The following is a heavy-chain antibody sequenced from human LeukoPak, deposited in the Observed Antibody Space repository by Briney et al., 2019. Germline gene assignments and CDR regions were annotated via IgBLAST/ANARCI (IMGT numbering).Heavy chain of an antibody. CDR2: IRSKANSYAT. D-gene: IGHD2-2*01. Sequence: PGGSLRLSCAASGFTFSGSAMHWVRQAPGKGLEWVGRIRSKANSYATAYAASVKGRFTISRDDSKNTAYLQMNSLKTGDTAVYYCTRPCSSTSCYDYWGQGTLVTVSS. CDR1: GFTFSGSA. CDR3: TRPCSSTSCYDY. V-gene: IGHV3-73*01. J-gene: IGHJ4*02.